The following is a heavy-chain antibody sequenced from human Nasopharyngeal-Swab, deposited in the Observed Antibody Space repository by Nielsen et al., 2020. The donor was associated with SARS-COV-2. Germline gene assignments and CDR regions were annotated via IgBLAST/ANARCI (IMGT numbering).Heavy chain of an antibody. CDR1: GGTFSSYA. Sequence: SVKVSCKASGGTFSSYAISWVRQAPGQGLEWMGRIIPILGIANYAQKFQGRVTITADKSTSTAYMELSSLRSEDTAVYYCAREAWGSAMGMNWFDPWGQGTLVTVSS. CDR3: AREAWGSAMGMNWFDP. CDR2: IIPILGIA. D-gene: IGHD5-18*01. V-gene: IGHV1-69*04. J-gene: IGHJ5*02.